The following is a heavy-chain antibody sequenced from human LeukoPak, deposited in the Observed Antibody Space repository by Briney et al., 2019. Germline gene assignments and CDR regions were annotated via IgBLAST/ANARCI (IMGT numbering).Heavy chain of an antibody. V-gene: IGHV6-1*01. CDR1: GDSVSSNSTA. Sequence: SQTLSLTCAISGDSVSSNSTAWNWIRQSQSRGLEWLGRTYYRSKWYNDYAVSVKSRITINPDTSKNQFSLKLSSVTAADTAVYYCATHSGSPSAHPNWFDPWGQGTLVTVSS. CDR2: TYYRSKWYN. CDR3: ATHSGSPSAHPNWFDP. J-gene: IGHJ5*02. D-gene: IGHD1-26*01.